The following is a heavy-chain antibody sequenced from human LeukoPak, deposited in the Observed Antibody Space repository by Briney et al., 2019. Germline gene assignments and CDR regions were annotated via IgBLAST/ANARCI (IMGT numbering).Heavy chain of an antibody. CDR1: GYTFTSYG. J-gene: IGHJ6*02. Sequence: ASVEVSCKASGYTFTSYGISWVRQAPGQGLEWMGWISAYNGNTNYAQKLQGRVTMTTDTSTSTAYMELRSLRSDDTAVYYCARDWRSYSYGYYYYYGMDVWGQGTTVTVSS. CDR2: ISAYNGNT. D-gene: IGHD5-18*01. V-gene: IGHV1-18*01. CDR3: ARDWRSYSYGYYYYYGMDV.